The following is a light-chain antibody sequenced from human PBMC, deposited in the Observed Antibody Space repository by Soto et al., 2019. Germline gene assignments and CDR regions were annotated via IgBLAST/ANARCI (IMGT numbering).Light chain of an antibody. CDR1: SSDVGGFDH. CDR2: DVS. J-gene: IGLJ1*01. CDR3: NSFTTTNTYV. V-gene: IGLV2-14*03. Sequence: QSVLAQPASVSGSPGQSITISCTGASSDVGGFDHVSWYQQHPGKVPRLLIYDVSSRPSGVSDRFSGSKSGNTASLTISGLQAEDEADYYCNSFTTTNTYVFGNGTKATVL.